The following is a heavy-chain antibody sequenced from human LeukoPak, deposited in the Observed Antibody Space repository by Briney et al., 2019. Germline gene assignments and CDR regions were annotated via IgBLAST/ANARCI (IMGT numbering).Heavy chain of an antibody. V-gene: IGHV3-21*01. CDR1: GFTFSSYS. CDR3: ARVSDTAMVLSSKANY. Sequence: PGGSLRLSCAASGFTFSSYSMNWVRQAPGKGLEWVSSISSSSGYISYADSVKGRFTISRDNAKNTLFLQMNSLRAEDTAVYYCARVSDTAMVLSSKANYWGQGTLVTVSS. D-gene: IGHD5-18*01. J-gene: IGHJ4*02. CDR2: ISSSSGYI.